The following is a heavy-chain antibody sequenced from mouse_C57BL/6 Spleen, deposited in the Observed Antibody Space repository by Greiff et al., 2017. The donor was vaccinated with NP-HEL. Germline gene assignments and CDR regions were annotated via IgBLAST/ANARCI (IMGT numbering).Heavy chain of an antibody. D-gene: IGHD2-4*01. CDR3: ARESDYDYDEGY. V-gene: IGHV1-50*01. J-gene: IGHJ2*01. Sequence: QVQLQQPGAELVKPGASVKLSCKASGYTFTSYWMQWVKQRHGQGLAWIGEIDPSDSYTNYNQKFKGKATLTVDTSSSTAYMQLSSLTSEDSAVYYCARESDYDYDEGYWGQGTTLTVSS. CDR1: GYTFTSYW. CDR2: IDPSDSYT.